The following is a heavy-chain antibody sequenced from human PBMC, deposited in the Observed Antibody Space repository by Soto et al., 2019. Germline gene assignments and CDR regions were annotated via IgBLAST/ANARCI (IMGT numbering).Heavy chain of an antibody. D-gene: IGHD3-10*01. Sequence: PSETLSLTCAVSGDSISSSTWWSWVRQPPGKGLQWIGDIYHSGSTNYNPSLRSRVTIAVQKSKNQFSLKLTSVTAADTAIHYCARDRRRSNSGIDPWGQGTLVTVSS. CDR3: ARDRRRSNSGIDP. CDR1: GDSISSSTW. CDR2: IYHSGST. V-gene: IGHV4-4*02. J-gene: IGHJ5*02.